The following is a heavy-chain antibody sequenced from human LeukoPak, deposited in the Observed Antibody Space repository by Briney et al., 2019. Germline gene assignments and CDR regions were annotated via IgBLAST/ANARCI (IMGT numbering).Heavy chain of an antibody. CDR1: GFTFSNYW. Sequence: GGSLRLSCAASGFTFSNYWMSWVRQAPGKGLEWVANIKQDGSEKYYVDSVKGRFTISRDNAKNSLFLEMNSLRAEDTAVYYCARERGAPDAVAEGGTFDIWGQGTMVTVSS. CDR3: ARERGAPDAVAEGGTFDI. D-gene: IGHD6-19*01. CDR2: IKQDGSEK. V-gene: IGHV3-7*01. J-gene: IGHJ3*02.